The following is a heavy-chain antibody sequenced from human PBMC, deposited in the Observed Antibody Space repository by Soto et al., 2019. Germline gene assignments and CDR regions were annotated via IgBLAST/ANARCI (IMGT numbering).Heavy chain of an antibody. CDR1: GFTFSNSA. J-gene: IGHJ4*02. CDR2: IRSSGGHT. V-gene: IGHV3-23*01. CDR3: AKVQEFCGFNCYIVDS. D-gene: IGHD2-21*02. Sequence: GGSLRLSCVASGFTFSNSAMSWVRHVPGKGLEWAAGIRSSGGHTNYADSVKGRFTISRDNSKDTLYLQMNSLRAEDTALYYCAKVQEFCGFNCYIVDSWGQGVLVTVSS.